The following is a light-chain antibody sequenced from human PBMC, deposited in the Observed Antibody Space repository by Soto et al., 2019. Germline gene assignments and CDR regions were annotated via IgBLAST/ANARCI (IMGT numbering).Light chain of an antibody. J-gene: IGLJ1*01. Sequence: QSVLTQPASVSGSPGQSITISCTGSGRDIGAYDYVSWYQQHPGKAPKLMIYEVSNRPSGVSSRFSASKSGSTASLTISGLQAEDEADYYCSSYTSSSSYVFGTGTKVTVL. CDR1: GRDIGAYDY. CDR3: SSYTSSSSYV. CDR2: EVS. V-gene: IGLV2-14*01.